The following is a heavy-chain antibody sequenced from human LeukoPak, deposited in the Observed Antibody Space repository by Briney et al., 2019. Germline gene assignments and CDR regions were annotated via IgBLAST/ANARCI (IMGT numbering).Heavy chain of an antibody. V-gene: IGHV3-30*04. D-gene: IGHD4-17*01. J-gene: IGHJ3*02. CDR2: ISYDGSNK. CDR3: ARDNAGYGDPRANAFDI. Sequence: GGSLRLSCAASGFTFSSYAMHWVRQAPDKGLEWVAVISYDGSNKYYADSVKGRFTISRDNSKNTLYLQMNSLRAEDTAVYYCARDNAGYGDPRANAFDIWGQGTMVTVSS. CDR1: GFTFSSYA.